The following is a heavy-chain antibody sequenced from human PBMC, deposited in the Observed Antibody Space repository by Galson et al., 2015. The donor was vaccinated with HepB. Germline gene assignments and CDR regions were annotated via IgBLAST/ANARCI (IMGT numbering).Heavy chain of an antibody. Sequence: SLRLSCAASGFTFSDYYMSWIRQAPGKGLEWVSYISSSSSYTNYADSVKGRFTISRDNAKNSLYLQMNSLRAEDTAVYYCARDMGYGSGSYSSGGYYYGMDVWGQGTTVTVSS. CDR1: GFTFSDYY. V-gene: IGHV3-11*06. D-gene: IGHD3-10*01. CDR2: ISSSSSYT. CDR3: ARDMGYGSGSYSSGGYYYGMDV. J-gene: IGHJ6*02.